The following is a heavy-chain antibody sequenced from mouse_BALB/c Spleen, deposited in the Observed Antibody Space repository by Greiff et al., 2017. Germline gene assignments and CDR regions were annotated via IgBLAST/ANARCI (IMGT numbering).Heavy chain of an antibody. CDR3: ARHPPGYGNHWYFDV. D-gene: IGHD2-1*01. J-gene: IGHJ1*01. Sequence: EVKLMESGGGLVKPGGSLKLSCAASGFAFSSYDMSWVRQTPEKRLEWVAYISSGGGSTYYPDTVKGRFTISRDNAKNTLYLQMSSLKSEDTAMYYCARHPPGYGNHWYFDVWGAGTTVTVSS. CDR2: ISSGGGST. V-gene: IGHV5-12-1*01. CDR1: GFAFSSYD.